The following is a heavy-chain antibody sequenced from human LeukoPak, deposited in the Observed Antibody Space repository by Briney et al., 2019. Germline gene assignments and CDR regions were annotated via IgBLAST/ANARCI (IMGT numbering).Heavy chain of an antibody. D-gene: IGHD6-13*01. CDR2: ISWNSGSI. Sequence: GGSLRLSCAASGFTFDDYAMHWVRQAPGKGLEWVSGISWNSGSIGYADSVKGRFTISRDNAKNSLYLQMNSLRAEDTALYYCAKATRQQLLYYLDYWGQGTLVTVSS. CDR3: AKATRQQLLYYLDY. J-gene: IGHJ4*02. V-gene: IGHV3-9*01. CDR1: GFTFDDYA.